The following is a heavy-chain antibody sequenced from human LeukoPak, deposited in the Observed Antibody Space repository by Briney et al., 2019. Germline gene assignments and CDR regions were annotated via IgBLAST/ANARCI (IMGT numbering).Heavy chain of an antibody. Sequence: SETLSLTCNISAFAVSDPLSYCGRVRQPPGKGLEWIAEINFIGRTSYNSSLNSRVTMSVDTSKNQFSLKMTSLTGADTAVYFCARLTKGRYFDYIFAFWGQGILVTVSS. CDR1: AFAVSDPLSY. V-gene: IGHV4-39*01. D-gene: IGHD3-9*01. J-gene: IGHJ4*02. CDR3: ARLTKGRYFDYIFAF. CDR2: INFIGRT.